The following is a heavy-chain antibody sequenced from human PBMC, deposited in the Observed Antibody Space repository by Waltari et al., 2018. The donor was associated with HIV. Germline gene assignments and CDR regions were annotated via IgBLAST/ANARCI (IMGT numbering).Heavy chain of an antibody. J-gene: IGHJ5*02. CDR2: ISGSGDNR. V-gene: IGHV3-23*01. D-gene: IGHD6-13*01. Sequence: EVQLLESGGGLVQPGGSLRLSCRASGFSFSIYAMNWVRQAPGKGVEGVSGISGSGDNRYYADSVKGRFTISRDNSKNKVFLQMKSLRPEDTAFYYCTKDPVTAVGNINWFDPWGQGTLVTVSS. CDR1: GFSFSIYA. CDR3: TKDPVTAVGNINWFDP.